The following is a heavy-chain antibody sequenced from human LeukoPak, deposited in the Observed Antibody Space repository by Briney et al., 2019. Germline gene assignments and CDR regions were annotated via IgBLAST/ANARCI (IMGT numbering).Heavy chain of an antibody. D-gene: IGHD2-2*01. V-gene: IGHV3-7*01. CDR2: IKQDGSEK. CDR3: ARVRAYCSSTSCYFDY. Sequence: GGSLRLSCAASGFTVNRNYMSWVRQAPGKGLEWVANIKQDGSEKYYVDSVKGRFTISRDNAKNSLYLQMNSLRAEDTAVYYCARVRAYCSSTSCYFDYWGQGTLVTVSS. J-gene: IGHJ4*02. CDR1: GFTVNRNY.